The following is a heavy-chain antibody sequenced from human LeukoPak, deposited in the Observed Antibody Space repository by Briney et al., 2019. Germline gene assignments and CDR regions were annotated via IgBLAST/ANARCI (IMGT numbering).Heavy chain of an antibody. Sequence: GSSVRVSCKASGGTFSSYAISWVRQAPGQGLEWMGGIIPIFGTANYAQKFQGRVTITTDESTSTAYMELSSLRSEDTAVYYCARANRIQLWLLDYWGQGTLVTVSS. CDR2: IIPIFGTA. J-gene: IGHJ4*02. D-gene: IGHD5-18*01. CDR1: GGTFSSYA. CDR3: ARANRIQLWLLDY. V-gene: IGHV1-69*05.